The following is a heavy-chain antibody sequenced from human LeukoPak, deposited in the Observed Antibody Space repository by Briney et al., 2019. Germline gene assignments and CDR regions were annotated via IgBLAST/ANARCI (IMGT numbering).Heavy chain of an antibody. CDR3: AGTYCSRTSCYGSFDY. J-gene: IGHJ4*02. V-gene: IGHV3-23*01. CDR1: GFTFSSYT. Sequence: GGSLRLSCAASGFTFSSYTMSWVRQAPGKGLEWVSTITTSDGNTYYADSVKGRFTVSRDNSKNTLYLQMNSLRAEDTAVYYCAGTYCSRTSCYGSFDYWGQGTLVTVSS. D-gene: IGHD2-2*01. CDR2: ITTSDGNT.